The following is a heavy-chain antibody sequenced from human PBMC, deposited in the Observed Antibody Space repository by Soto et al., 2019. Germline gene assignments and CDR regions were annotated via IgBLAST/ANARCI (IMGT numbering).Heavy chain of an antibody. V-gene: IGHV1-46*01. D-gene: IGHD6-25*01. CDR3: ARGGRHSDYYYYYGMDV. J-gene: IGHJ6*02. CDR1: GYTFTIYY. Sequence: ASVKVSCKAFGYTFTIYYIHWVRQAPGQGLEWMGVINTSGGSSTYAQKFQDRVTMTRDTSTSTVYMELSSLRSEDTAVYYCARGGRHSDYYYYYGMDVWGQGTTVTVSS. CDR2: INTSGGSS.